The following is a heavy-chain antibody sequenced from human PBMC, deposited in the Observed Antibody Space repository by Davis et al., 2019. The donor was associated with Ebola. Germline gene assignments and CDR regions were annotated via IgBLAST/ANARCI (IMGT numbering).Heavy chain of an antibody. CDR2: IKHNGGT. V-gene: IGHV4-34*01. Sequence: MPSETLSLTCAVYGGSFSTYYWTWIRQPPGKGLEWIGEIKHNGGTKYNPSLRSRVTISVDTSKNQFSLRLGSVTAADTAVYYCAKERGGYSHFDPWGQGTLVTVSS. D-gene: IGHD2-15*01. J-gene: IGHJ5*02. CDR3: AKERGGYSHFDP. CDR1: GGSFSTYY.